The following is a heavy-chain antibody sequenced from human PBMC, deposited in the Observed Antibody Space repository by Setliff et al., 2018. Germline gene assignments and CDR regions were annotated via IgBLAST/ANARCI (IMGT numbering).Heavy chain of an antibody. Sequence: ASVKVSCKASGYTFRNYAFAWVRQAPGQGLEWVGWTSVYNGDTNYAQKFQGRVTLTTDTSASTAYMELRSLTSDDSAFYYCARAPSVELVTIRTNSWFTYWGQGTLVTVSS. CDR3: ARAPSVELVTIRTNSWFTY. CDR1: GYTFRNYA. D-gene: IGHD5-18*01. J-gene: IGHJ4*02. V-gene: IGHV1-18*01. CDR2: TSVYNGDT.